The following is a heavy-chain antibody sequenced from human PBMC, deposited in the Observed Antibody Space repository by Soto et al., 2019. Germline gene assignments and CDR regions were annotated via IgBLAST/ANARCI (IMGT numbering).Heavy chain of an antibody. CDR3: TRGYSSGPDY. D-gene: IGHD6-19*01. V-gene: IGHV3-74*01. CDR2: INSDGSDT. J-gene: IGHJ4*02. Sequence: GGSLRLSCAASGFTFSDHWMHWVRQVPGKGLVWVARINSDGSDTSYADSVKGRFTISRANARNTLFLQMDSLRAEDTALYYCTRGYSSGPDYWGQGTLVTVSS. CDR1: GFTFSDHW.